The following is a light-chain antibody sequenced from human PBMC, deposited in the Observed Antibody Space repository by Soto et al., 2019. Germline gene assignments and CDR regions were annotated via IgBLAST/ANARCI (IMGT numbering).Light chain of an antibody. CDR1: SSDVGGYNY. CDR3: SSYTSSSTLGV. Sequence: QSASVSGSPGQSITISCTGTSSDVGGYNYVSWYQQHPGKAPKLMIYDVSNRPSGVSNRFSGSKSGNTAFLTISGLQAEDEADYYCSSYTSSSTLGVFGTGTKVTVL. V-gene: IGLV2-14*01. CDR2: DVS. J-gene: IGLJ1*01.